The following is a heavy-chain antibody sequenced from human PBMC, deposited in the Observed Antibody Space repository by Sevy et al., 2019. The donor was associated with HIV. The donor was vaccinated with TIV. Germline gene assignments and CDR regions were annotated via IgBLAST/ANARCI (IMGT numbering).Heavy chain of an antibody. CDR1: GFTFTNAW. D-gene: IGHD3-22*01. CDR3: ARKYHDTSGYPRYSMDV. Sequence: GGSLRLSCAASGFTFTNAWMGWVRQAPGKGLEYVSAISGGGGNTYYGTSVKGRFTVSRDNAKNTLYLQMGSLRAEDMAVYFCARKYHDTSGYPRYSMDVWGQGTTVTVSS. V-gene: IGHV3-64*01. CDR2: ISGGGGNT. J-gene: IGHJ6*02.